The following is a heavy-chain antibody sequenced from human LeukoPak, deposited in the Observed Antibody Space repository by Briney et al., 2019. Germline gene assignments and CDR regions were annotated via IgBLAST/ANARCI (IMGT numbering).Heavy chain of an antibody. Sequence: GGSLRLSCAASGFTFTNYNMNWVRQAPGKGLEWVSSISTSSSYIYYADSVKGRFTISRDNAKNSLYLQMNRLRAEDTAVYFCARDRGFPGRGRPDAFDFWAKGQWSPSLQ. J-gene: IGHJ3*01. CDR2: ISTSSSYI. V-gene: IGHV3-21*01. CDR3: ARDRGFPGRGRPDAFDF. CDR1: GFTFTNYN. D-gene: IGHD1-26*01.